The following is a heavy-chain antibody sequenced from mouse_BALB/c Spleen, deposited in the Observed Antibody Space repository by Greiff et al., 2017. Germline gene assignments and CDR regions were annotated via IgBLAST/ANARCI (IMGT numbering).Heavy chain of an antibody. CDR2: IWAGGST. CDR1: GFSLTSYG. D-gene: IGHD1-1*01. Sequence: QVQLQQSGPGLVQPSQSLSITCTVSGFSLTSYGVHWVRQPPGKGLEWLGVIWAGGSTNYNSALMSRLSISKDNSKSQVFLKMNSLQTDDTAMYYCAREWTTASFAYWGQGTLVTVSA. J-gene: IGHJ3*01. CDR3: AREWTTASFAY. V-gene: IGHV2-9*02.